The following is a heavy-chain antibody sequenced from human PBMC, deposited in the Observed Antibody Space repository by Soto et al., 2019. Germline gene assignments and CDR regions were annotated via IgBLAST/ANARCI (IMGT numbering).Heavy chain of an antibody. J-gene: IGHJ4*02. CDR2: SYYSGST. D-gene: IGHD3-3*02. CDR1: GGSISSGGYY. V-gene: IGHV4-31*03. Sequence: QVQLQESGPGLVKPSQTLSLTCTVSGGSISSGGYYWSWIRQHPGKGLEWIGYSYYSGSTYYNPSLMSRVTMTVDASKHLFYLKLTSVAAPDTAVYYCARPFDESGAQFDYWGQGTLVTVSS. CDR3: ARPFDESGAQFDY.